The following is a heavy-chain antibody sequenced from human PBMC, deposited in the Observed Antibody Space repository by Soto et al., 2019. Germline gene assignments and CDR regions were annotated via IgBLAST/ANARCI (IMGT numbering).Heavy chain of an antibody. V-gene: IGHV3-64D*08. Sequence: PGGSLRFSCSASGFTFSSYAMHWVRQAPGKGLEYVSAISSNGGSTYYADSVKGRFTISRDNSKNTLYLQMSSLRAEDTAVYYCVKVTVVLPAAIPQYYYHGMDVWGQGTTVTVSS. CDR2: ISSNGGST. CDR3: VKVTVVLPAAIPQYYYHGMDV. D-gene: IGHD2-2*01. J-gene: IGHJ6*02. CDR1: GFTFSSYA.